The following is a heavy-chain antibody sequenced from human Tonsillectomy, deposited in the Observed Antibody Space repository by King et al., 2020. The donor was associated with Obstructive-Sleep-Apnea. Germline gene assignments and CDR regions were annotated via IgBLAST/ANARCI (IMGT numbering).Heavy chain of an antibody. CDR2: ISVYNGDT. V-gene: IGHV1-18*04. J-gene: IGHJ4*02. Sequence: QLVQSGVEVKKPGASVKVSCKASGYTFTRYGITWVRLAPGQGLEWMGWISVYNGDTKYAQKFQGRVTMTTDTSTNTAYIELRSLRSDDTAVYYCARYAYAAVGSTDYFDYWGQGTLVTVSS. CDR1: GYTFTRYG. CDR3: ARYAYAAVGSTDYFDY. D-gene: IGHD6-13*01.